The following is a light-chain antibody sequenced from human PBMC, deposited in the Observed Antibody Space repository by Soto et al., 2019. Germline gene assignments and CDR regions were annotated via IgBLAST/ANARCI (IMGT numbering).Light chain of an antibody. CDR1: SSNIGSNY. V-gene: IGLV1-47*01. J-gene: IGLJ3*02. CDR3: AVWDDSLSGVV. CDR2: KNN. Sequence: QAVVTQPPSASGTPGQRVTISCSGSSSNIGSNYVYWYQHLPGTAPKVLIYKNNQRPSGVPDRFSGSKSDTSASLAISGLRSDDEAHYYCAVWDDSLSGVVFGGGTKLTVL.